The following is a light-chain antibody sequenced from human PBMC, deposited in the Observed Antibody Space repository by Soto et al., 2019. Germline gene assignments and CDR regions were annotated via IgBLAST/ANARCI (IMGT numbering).Light chain of an antibody. CDR1: QTIDRY. CDR2: AAS. CDR3: EQSYSALLFT. V-gene: IGKV1-39*01. Sequence: DIQMTQFPSSLSASVGDRVTITCRASQTIDRYLNWYQQQPGKVPKLLIYAASNLQSGVPARFSGSGSGTDFTLTITSLQPEDFATYYCEQSYSALLFTFGPGTKVDI. J-gene: IGKJ3*01.